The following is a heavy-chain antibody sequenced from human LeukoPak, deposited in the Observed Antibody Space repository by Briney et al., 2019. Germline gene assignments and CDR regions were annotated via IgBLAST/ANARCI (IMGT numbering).Heavy chain of an antibody. CDR1: GYSISSGYY. V-gene: IGHV4-38-2*01. CDR2: IYHTGNT. Sequence: SETLSLTCAVAGYSISSGYYWAWIRQPPGRGLEWIANIYHTGNTYYNPSLNSRVTMSVDTSKNQFSLKLSSVTAADTAVYYCAGRLGYSSGWYEEDYWGQGTLVTVSS. CDR3: AGRLGYSSGWYEEDY. J-gene: IGHJ4*02. D-gene: IGHD6-19*01.